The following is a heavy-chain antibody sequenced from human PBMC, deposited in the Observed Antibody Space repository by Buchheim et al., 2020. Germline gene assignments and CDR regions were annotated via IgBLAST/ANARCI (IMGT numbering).Heavy chain of an antibody. CDR1: GFTFSDLW. V-gene: IGHV3-74*01. CDR2: INSDGSST. D-gene: IGHD1-1*01. Sequence: VQLVESGGGLVQPGGSLRLSCAASGFTFSDLWMHWARQTPGKGLMWVSRINSDGSSTIYGESVKGRFTVSRDNAQNKLYLQMNSLRAEDTGVYYCARDPLLNGGTLDYWGQGT. CDR3: ARDPLLNGGTLDY. J-gene: IGHJ4*02.